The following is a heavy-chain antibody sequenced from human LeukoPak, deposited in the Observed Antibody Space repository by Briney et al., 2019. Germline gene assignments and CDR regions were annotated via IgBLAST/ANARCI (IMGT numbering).Heavy chain of an antibody. CDR1: GYTFTSYD. CDR2: MNPNSGNT. V-gene: IGHV1-8*01. D-gene: IGHD2-15*01. Sequence: GASVKVSCKASGYTFTSYDINWVRQATGQGLEWMGWMNPNSGNTGYAQKFQGRVTMTRNTSISTAYMELSSLRSEDTAVYYCARDSADCSGGSCYSAEYFQNWGQGTLVTVSS. CDR3: ARDSADCSGGSCYSAEYFQN. J-gene: IGHJ1*01.